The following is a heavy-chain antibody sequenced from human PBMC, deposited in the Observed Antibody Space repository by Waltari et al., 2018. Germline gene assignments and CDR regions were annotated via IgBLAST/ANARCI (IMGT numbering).Heavy chain of an antibody. V-gene: IGHV4-34*01. CDR3: AREVGYSYGHQEGEN. CDR2: INHSGST. Sequence: QVQLQQWGAGLLKPSETLSLTCAVYGGSFSGYSWSWIRQPPGKGLEWIGEINHSGSTNYNPSLKSRVTISVDTSKNQFSLKLSSVTAADTAVYYCAREVGYSYGHQEGENWGQGTLVTVSS. D-gene: IGHD5-18*01. J-gene: IGHJ4*02. CDR1: GGSFSGYS.